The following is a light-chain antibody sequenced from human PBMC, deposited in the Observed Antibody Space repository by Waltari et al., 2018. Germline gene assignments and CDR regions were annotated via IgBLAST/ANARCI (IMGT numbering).Light chain of an antibody. CDR3: QQYNTWPPWT. CDR1: QTVSSN. V-gene: IGKV3-15*01. J-gene: IGKJ1*01. CDR2: GAS. Sequence: ETVMTQSPATLSVSPGESATLSCRTSQTVSSNLAWYQQKPGQAPRLLIYGASIRATGVPARFSGSGSGTQFTLTIHSLQSEDFAIYYCQQYNTWPPWTFGQGTTVDIK.